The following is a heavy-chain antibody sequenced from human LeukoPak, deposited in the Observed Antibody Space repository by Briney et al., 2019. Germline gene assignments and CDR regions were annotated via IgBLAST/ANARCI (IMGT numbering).Heavy chain of an antibody. CDR2: IYHSGST. D-gene: IGHD2-2*02. V-gene: IGHV4-38-2*02. J-gene: IGHJ6*03. CDR3: ARVRQTGYQLLYLVQYYMDV. Sequence: SETLSLTCTVSGYSISSGYYWGWIRQPPGKGLEWIGSIYHSGSTNYNPSLKSRVTISVDTSKNQFSLKLSSVTAADTAVYYCARVRQTGYQLLYLVQYYMDVWGKGTAVTVSS. CDR1: GYSISSGYY.